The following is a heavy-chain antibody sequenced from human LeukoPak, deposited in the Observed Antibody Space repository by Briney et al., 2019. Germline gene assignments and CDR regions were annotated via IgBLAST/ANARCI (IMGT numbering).Heavy chain of an antibody. CDR3: ARSGSYSFDY. V-gene: IGHV3-30*04. CDR2: ISFDGTNK. J-gene: IGHJ4*02. CDR1: GFAFNNYA. D-gene: IGHD1-26*01. Sequence: GGSLRLSCAASGFAFNNYALHWVRQAPGKGLEWVAVISFDGTNKHYLDSVKGRFTISRDNSKDTLYLQMSSLRAEDTAVYYCARSGSYSFDYWGQGTLVTVSS.